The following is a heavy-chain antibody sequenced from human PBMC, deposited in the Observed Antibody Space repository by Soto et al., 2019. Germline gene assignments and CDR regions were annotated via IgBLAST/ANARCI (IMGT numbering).Heavy chain of an antibody. CDR1: GFSLDTNGVA. J-gene: IGHJ5*02. D-gene: IGHD4-17*01. CDR3: AHYYGHSGGRWFDP. CDR2: IYWDDDK. V-gene: IGHV2-5*02. Sequence: CGPARVNPTPTLPLTCTFSGFSLDTNGVAVGWMTKPPGKALDWLALIYWDDDKRYSPSLRSRLTVTRDTSRNQVVLTLSNMDPVDTGTYYRAHYYGHSGGRWFDPWGQGTLVTGSS.